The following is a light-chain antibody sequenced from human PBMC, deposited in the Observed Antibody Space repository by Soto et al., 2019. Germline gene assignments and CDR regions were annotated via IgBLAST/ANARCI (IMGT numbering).Light chain of an antibody. CDR2: GAS. CDR1: QSVSSSY. CDR3: QQYGSSPSIT. Sequence: EIVLTQSPGTLSLSPGARATLSCGASQSVSSSYLAWYQQKPGQAPRLLIYGASSRATGIPDRFSGSGSGTDFTLTISRLEPEDFAVYYCQQYGSSPSITFGQGTRLEIK. J-gene: IGKJ5*01. V-gene: IGKV3-20*01.